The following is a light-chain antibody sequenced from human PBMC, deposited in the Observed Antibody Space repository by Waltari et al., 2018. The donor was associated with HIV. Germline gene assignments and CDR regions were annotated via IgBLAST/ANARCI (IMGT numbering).Light chain of an antibody. V-gene: IGKV3-20*01. CDR3: QHYGSSLT. J-gene: IGKJ5*01. CDR1: QSISS. CDR2: GAS. Sequence: EIVLTQSPGTLSLSPGERATLSCRASQSISSLAWYQQKPGQAPRLLIHGASSWATGIPDRFSGSGSGPDFTLTISRLEPEDFAVYYCQHYGSSLTFGQGTRLEIK.